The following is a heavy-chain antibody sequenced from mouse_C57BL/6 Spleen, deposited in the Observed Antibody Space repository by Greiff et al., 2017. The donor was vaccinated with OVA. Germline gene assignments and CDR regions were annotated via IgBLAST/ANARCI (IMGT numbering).Heavy chain of an antibody. CDR3: ARHEDYDVWFAY. J-gene: IGHJ3*01. V-gene: IGHV5-6*01. Sequence: EVHLVESGGDLVKPGGSLKLSCAASGFTFSSYGMSWVRQTPDKRLEWVATISSGGSYTYYPDSVKGRFTISRDNAKNTLYLRMSSLKSEDTAMYYCARHEDYDVWFAYWGQGTLVTVSA. D-gene: IGHD2-4*01. CDR1: GFTFSSYG. CDR2: ISSGGSYT.